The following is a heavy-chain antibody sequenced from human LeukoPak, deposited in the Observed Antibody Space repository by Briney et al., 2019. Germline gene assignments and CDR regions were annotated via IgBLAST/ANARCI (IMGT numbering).Heavy chain of an antibody. Sequence: GGSLRLSCAASGFTVSSNYMSWVRQAPGKGLEWVSSISSSSSYIYYADSVKGRFTISRDNAKNSLYLQMNSLRAEDTAVYYCAREVDFWSGRDDAFDTWAKGQWSPSLQ. CDR2: ISSSSSYI. D-gene: IGHD3-3*01. CDR1: GFTVSSNY. J-gene: IGHJ3*02. V-gene: IGHV3-21*01. CDR3: AREVDFWSGRDDAFDT.